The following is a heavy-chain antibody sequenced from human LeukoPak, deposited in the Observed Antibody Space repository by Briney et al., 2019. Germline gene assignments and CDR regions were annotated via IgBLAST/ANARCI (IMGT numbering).Heavy chain of an antibody. V-gene: IGHV1-8*02. J-gene: IGHJ4*02. D-gene: IGHD2-21*02. CDR2: MNPNSGNT. Sequence: ASVKVSCKASGYTFTSYDINWVRQATGQGLEWMGWMNPNSGNTGYAQKFQGRVTMTRNTSISTAYMELSSLRSEDTAVYYCARGLIEPGRYCGGDCSSSDYWGQGTLVTVSS. CDR3: ARGLIEPGRYCGGDCSSSDY. CDR1: GYTFTSYD.